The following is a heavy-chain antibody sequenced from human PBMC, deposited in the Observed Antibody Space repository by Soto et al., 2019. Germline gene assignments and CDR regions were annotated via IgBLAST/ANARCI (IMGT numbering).Heavy chain of an antibody. V-gene: IGHV4-31*03. CDR3: ARGTLV. Sequence: QVQLQESGPGLMQPSQTLSLTCTVSGGSIGSGGYWWSWIRQHPGRGLEWCGFVSYTGNTEYNPSLKSRVNISVDTSTKQFSLKLSCVTAADTAVYYCARGTLVWGQGTLVTVSS. CDR2: VSYTGNT. D-gene: IGHD2-2*01. J-gene: IGHJ4*02. CDR1: GGSIGSGGYW.